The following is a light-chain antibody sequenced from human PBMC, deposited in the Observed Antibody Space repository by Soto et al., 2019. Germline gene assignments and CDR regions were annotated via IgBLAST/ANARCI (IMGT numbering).Light chain of an antibody. Sequence: QSVVTQPPSVSAAPGQEVTISCSGSSSNIGNNYVSWYQQLPGTAPKLLIFDNNQRPSVIPDRFSGSKSGTSATLGITGLQTGDEADYYCGTWDSSLTAYVFGPGTKVTVL. CDR3: GTWDSSLTAYV. V-gene: IGLV1-51*01. J-gene: IGLJ1*01. CDR2: DNN. CDR1: SSNIGNNY.